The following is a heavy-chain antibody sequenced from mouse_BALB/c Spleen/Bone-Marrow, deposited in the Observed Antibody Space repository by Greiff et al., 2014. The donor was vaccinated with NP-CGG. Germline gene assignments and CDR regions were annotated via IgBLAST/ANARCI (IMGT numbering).Heavy chain of an antibody. CDR2: IWSGGST. V-gene: IGHV2-2*02. CDR1: GFSLTSYG. J-gene: IGHJ2*01. CDR3: ARNRYGRAFDY. Sequence: QVQLKESGPGLVQPSQSLSITCTVSGFSLTSYGVHWVRQSPGKGLEWLGVIWSGGSTYYNAAFISRLSISKDNSKSQVFFKMNSLQANDTAIYYCARNRYGRAFDYWGQGTTLTVSS. D-gene: IGHD1-1*01.